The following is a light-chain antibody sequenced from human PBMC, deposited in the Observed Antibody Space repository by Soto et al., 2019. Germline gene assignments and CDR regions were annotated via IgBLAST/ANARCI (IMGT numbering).Light chain of an antibody. Sequence: QSVLTQPPSASGSPGQSVTISCTGTSSDVGGYNYVSWYQQDPGKAPKLMIYEVSKRPSGVPDRFSGSKSGNTASLTVSGLQADDEADYYCSSYAGNNNLVFGGGTKLTVL. CDR1: SSDVGGYNY. V-gene: IGLV2-8*01. J-gene: IGLJ2*01. CDR3: SSYAGNNNLV. CDR2: EVS.